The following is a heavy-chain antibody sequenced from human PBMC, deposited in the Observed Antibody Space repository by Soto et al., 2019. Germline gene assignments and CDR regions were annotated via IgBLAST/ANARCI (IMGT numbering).Heavy chain of an antibody. Sequence: EVQLVQSGAEVKKPGESLRISCKGSGYSFTSYWISWVRQMPGKGLEWMGRIDPSDSYTNYSPSFQGHVTISADKSISTAYLQWSSLKASDTAMYYYARHPSSTGYSYYYYAMDVWGRGTTVTVSS. CDR3: ARHPSSTGYSYYYYAMDV. J-gene: IGHJ6*02. CDR2: IDPSDSYT. CDR1: GYSFTSYW. D-gene: IGHD3-9*01. V-gene: IGHV5-10-1*03.